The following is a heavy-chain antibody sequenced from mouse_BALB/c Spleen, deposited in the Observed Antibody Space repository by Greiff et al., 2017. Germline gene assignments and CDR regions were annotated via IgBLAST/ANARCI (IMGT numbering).Heavy chain of an antibody. J-gene: IGHJ4*01. CDR3: ARSLTAPYAMDY. Sequence: VQLQQSGAELVRPGSSVKISCKASGYAFSSYWMNWVKQRPGQGLEWIGQIYPGDGDTNYNGKFKGKATLTADKSSSTAYMQLSSLTSEDSAVYFCARSLTAPYAMDYWGQGTSVTVSS. D-gene: IGHD1-2*01. CDR2: IYPGDGDT. CDR1: GYAFSSYW. V-gene: IGHV1-80*01.